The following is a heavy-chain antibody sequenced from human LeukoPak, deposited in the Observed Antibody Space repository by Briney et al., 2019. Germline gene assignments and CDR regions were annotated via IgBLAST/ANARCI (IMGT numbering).Heavy chain of an antibody. CDR2: VYTSGST. J-gene: IGHJ4*02. CDR3: ARWTTVTRAFDY. CDR1: GGSIHIYY. V-gene: IGHV4-4*07. Sequence: SETLSPTCTVSGGSIHIYYWNWIRQPAGKGLEYIGRVYTSGSTNYNPSLKSRVTMSVDTSKNQFSLKLSSVTAADTAVYYCARWTTVTRAFDYWGQGTLVTVSS. D-gene: IGHD4-17*01.